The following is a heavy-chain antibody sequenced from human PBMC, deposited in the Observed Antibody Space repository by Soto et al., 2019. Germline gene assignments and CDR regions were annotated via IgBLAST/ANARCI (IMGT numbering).Heavy chain of an antibody. Sequence: EVQLVESGGTLVQPGGSLRLSCAASGFIFSNYWMTWVRQAPGKGLEWVANIKQDGSERNYVDSVKGRFTISRDNAKNSLFLQMNSLRAEDTAVYYCAIDRSQRSCSGSSCRGDAFDFWGQGTKVSVSS. CDR1: GFIFSNYW. J-gene: IGHJ3*01. CDR2: IKQDGSER. V-gene: IGHV3-7*01. D-gene: IGHD2-15*01. CDR3: AIDRSQRSCSGSSCRGDAFDF.